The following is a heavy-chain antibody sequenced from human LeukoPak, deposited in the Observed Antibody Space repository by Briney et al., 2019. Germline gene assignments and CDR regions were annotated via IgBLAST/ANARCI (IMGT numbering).Heavy chain of an antibody. CDR1: GYTFTSYG. Sequence: GASVKVSCKASGYTFTSYGISWVRQAPGQGLEWMGWISAYNGYTHYAQKLQGRVTMTTDTSTSTAYMEMRSLRSDDTAVYYCARGGLRYFDYENGFDIWGQGTMVTVSS. CDR3: ARGGLRYFDYENGFDI. V-gene: IGHV1-18*01. D-gene: IGHD3-9*01. J-gene: IGHJ3*02. CDR2: ISAYNGYT.